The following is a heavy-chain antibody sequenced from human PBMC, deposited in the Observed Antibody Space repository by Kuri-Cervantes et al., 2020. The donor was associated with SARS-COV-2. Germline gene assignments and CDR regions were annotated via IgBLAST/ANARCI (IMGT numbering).Heavy chain of an antibody. Sequence: GSLRFSCAVYGGSFSGYYWSWIRQPPGKGLEWIGEINHSGSTNYNPSLKSRVTISVDTSKNQFSLKLSSVTAADTAVYYCVRGLRGVVPAAITVDYWGQGTLVTVSS. V-gene: IGHV4-34*01. CDR1: GGSFSGYY. CDR2: INHSGST. CDR3: VRGLRGVVPAAITVDY. J-gene: IGHJ4*02. D-gene: IGHD2-2*01.